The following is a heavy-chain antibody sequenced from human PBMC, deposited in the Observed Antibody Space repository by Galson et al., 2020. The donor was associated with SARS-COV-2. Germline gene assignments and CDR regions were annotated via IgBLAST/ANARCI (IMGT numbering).Heavy chain of an antibody. CDR1: GGSISSSSYY. Sequence: SETLSLTCTVSGGSISSSSYYWGWIRQPPGKGLEWIGSIYYSGSTYYNPSLKSRVTISVDTSKNQFSLKLSSVTAADTAVYYCARQRETGAFDIWGQGTMVTVSS. J-gene: IGHJ3*02. D-gene: IGHD1-26*01. CDR3: ARQRETGAFDI. V-gene: IGHV4-39*01. CDR2: IYYSGST.